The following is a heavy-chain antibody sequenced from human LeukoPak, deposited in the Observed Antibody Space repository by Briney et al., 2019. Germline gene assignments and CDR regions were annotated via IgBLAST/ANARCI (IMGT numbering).Heavy chain of an antibody. CDR3: ARLAGVHDYSNYGQFDY. Sequence: GGSLRLSCAASGFTFSSYSMNWVRQAPGKGLEWVSYISSSSSTIYYADSVKGRLTISRDNAKNSLYLQMNSLRAEDTAVYYCARLAGVHDYSNYGQFDYWGQGTLVTVSS. J-gene: IGHJ4*02. V-gene: IGHV3-48*04. D-gene: IGHD4-11*01. CDR2: ISSSSSTI. CDR1: GFTFSSYS.